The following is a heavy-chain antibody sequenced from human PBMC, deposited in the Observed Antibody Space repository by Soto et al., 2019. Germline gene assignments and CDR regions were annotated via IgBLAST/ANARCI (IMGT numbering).Heavy chain of an antibody. CDR3: ARGGDYYDSSGYYYY. D-gene: IGHD3-22*01. CDR1: GGTFSSYA. CDR2: IIPIFGTA. Sequence: QVQLVQSGAEVKKPGSSVKVSCKASGGTFSSYAISWVRQAPGQGLEWMGGIIPIFGTANYAQQCQGRVTITADETTSTAYMELSSLRSEDTAVYYCARGGDYYDSSGYYYYWGQGTLVTGSS. J-gene: IGHJ4*02. V-gene: IGHV1-69*01.